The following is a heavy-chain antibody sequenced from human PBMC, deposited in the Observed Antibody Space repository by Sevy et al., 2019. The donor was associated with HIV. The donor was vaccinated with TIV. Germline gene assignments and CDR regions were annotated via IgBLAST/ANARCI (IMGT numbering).Heavy chain of an antibody. V-gene: IGHV3-23*01. CDR2: ISGPGALT. CDR1: GFTFRIYG. J-gene: IGHJ3*02. Sequence: GGYLRLSCAASGFTFRIYGMSCVRQAPGKGLEWVSSISGPGALTYYADSVKGRFTISRDNSKNTLFLQMNSLRAEDTALSFCAKGDEPATDYADYVPNGFDIWGQGTMVTVSS. CDR3: AKGDEPATDYADYVPNGFDI. D-gene: IGHD4-17*01.